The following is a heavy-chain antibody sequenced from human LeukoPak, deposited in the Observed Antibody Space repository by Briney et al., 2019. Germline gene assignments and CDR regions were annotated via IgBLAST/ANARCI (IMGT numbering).Heavy chain of an antibody. Sequence: PGGSLRLSCAASGFTFSSYSMNWVRQAPGKGLEWVSSISSSSSYIYYADSVKGRFTISRDNAKNSLYLQMNSLRAEDTAVYYCARGYCSSTSCAFDYWGQGTLVTVSS. CDR2: ISSSSSYI. J-gene: IGHJ4*02. V-gene: IGHV3-21*01. CDR1: GFTFSSYS. CDR3: ARGYCSSTSCAFDY. D-gene: IGHD2-2*01.